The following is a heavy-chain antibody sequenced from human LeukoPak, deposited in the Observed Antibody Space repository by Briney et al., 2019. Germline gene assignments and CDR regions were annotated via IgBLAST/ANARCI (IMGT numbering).Heavy chain of an antibody. CDR1: GFTFSSYE. D-gene: IGHD6-13*01. CDR2: ISDHGKSR. CDR3: ARARIAAPLLDY. J-gene: IGHJ4*02. V-gene: IGHV3-48*03. Sequence: GGSLRLSCAASGFTFSSYEMNWVRQTPGKGLEWVSYISDHGKSRNYVDSVKGRFSISRDNAKNSLYLQMNSLRVEDTAVYFCARARIAAPLLDYWGQGSLVTVSS.